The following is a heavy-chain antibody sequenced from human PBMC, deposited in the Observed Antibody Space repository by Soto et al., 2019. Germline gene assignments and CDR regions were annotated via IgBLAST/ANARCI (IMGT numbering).Heavy chain of an antibody. D-gene: IGHD3-10*01. CDR1: GFTFGSYG. J-gene: IGHJ6*02. CDR2: ISYDGSNK. V-gene: IGHV3-30*18. Sequence: QVQLVESGGGVVQPGRSLRLSCAASGFTFGSYGLHWVRQAPGKGLEWVTMISYDGSNKYYADSVKGRFTISRDNSKNTLYLQMNTLRVEDTAVYYCAKVQVKYYGSASYGMDVWGQGTTVTVSS. CDR3: AKVQVKYYGSASYGMDV.